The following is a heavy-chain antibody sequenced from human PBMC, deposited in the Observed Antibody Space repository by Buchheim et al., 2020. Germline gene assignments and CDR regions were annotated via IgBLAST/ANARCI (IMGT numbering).Heavy chain of an antibody. J-gene: IGHJ4*02. D-gene: IGHD2-15*01. CDR1: GGSISSSSYY. V-gene: IGHV4-39*01. Sequence: QLQLQESGPGLVKPSETLSLTCTVSGGSISSSSYYWGWIRQPPGKGLEWIGSIYYSGSTYYNPSLKSRVTISVDTSKNQFSLKLSSVTAADTAVYYCALHIVVVVAVTLVNFDYWGQGTL. CDR2: IYYSGST. CDR3: ALHIVVVVAVTLVNFDY.